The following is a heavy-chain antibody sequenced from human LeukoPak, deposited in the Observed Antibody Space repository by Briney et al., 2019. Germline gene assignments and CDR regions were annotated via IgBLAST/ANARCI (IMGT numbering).Heavy chain of an antibody. J-gene: IGHJ3*02. CDR3: AREQGDYVNAFDI. D-gene: IGHD4-17*01. CDR2: IWYDGSNK. V-gene: IGHV3-33*01. Sequence: GGSLRLSCAASAFPFSSYGMHWVRQAPGKGLEWVAVIWYDGSNKYYADSVKGRFTISRDNSKNTLYLQMNTLRAENTAVYYCAREQGDYVNAFDIWGQGTMVTVSS. CDR1: AFPFSSYG.